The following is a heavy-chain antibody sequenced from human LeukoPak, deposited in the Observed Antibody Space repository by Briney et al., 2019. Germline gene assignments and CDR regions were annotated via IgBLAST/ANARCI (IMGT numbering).Heavy chain of an antibody. V-gene: IGHV4-59*01. Sequence: SETLSLTCTVSGGSISGYYWSWIRQPPGKRLEWIGYIYYSGSTNYNPSLKSRVTISVDTSKNQFSLKLSSVTAADTAVYYCARERRDGYNRAVDYWGQGTLVTVSS. CDR1: GGSISGYY. J-gene: IGHJ4*02. D-gene: IGHD5-24*01. CDR2: IYYSGST. CDR3: ARERRDGYNRAVDY.